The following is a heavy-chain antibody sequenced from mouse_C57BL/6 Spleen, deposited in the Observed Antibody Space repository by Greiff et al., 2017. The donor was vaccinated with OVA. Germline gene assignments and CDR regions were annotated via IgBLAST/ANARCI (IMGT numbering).Heavy chain of an antibody. CDR2: IDPSDSET. CDR1: GYTFTSYW. CDR3: AREGPTTVVADY. Sequence: VQLQQPGAELVRPGSSVKLSCKASGYTFTSYWMHWVKQRPIQGLEWIGNIDPSDSETHYNQKFKDKATLTVDKSSSTAYMQLSSLTSEDSAVYYCAREGPTTVVADYWGQGTTLTVSS. V-gene: IGHV1-52*01. J-gene: IGHJ2*01. D-gene: IGHD1-1*01.